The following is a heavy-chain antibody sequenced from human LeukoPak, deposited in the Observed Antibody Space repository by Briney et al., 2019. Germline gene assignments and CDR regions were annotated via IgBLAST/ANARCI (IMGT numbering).Heavy chain of an antibody. J-gene: IGHJ5*02. Sequence: GGSLSLSCAASGFTFSSYSMNWVRQAPGKELASVSSISSSSSYRYYSDSAKGRCTIPRDNTKNSPYQQLNILRADDTAVYYCATTTVTTPGRQRPLVTVSS. D-gene: IGHD4-11*01. V-gene: IGHV3-21*01. CDR3: ATTTVTTP. CDR1: GFTFSSYS. CDR2: ISSSSSYR.